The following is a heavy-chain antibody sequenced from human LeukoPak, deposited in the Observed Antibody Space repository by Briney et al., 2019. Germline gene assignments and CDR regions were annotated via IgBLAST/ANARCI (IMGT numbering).Heavy chain of an antibody. CDR1: GYTFTSYD. CDR3: ARDVSGSYDY. D-gene: IGHD1-26*01. CDR2: INPNSGGT. Sequence: ASVKVSCKASGYTFTSYDINWVRQATGQGLEWMGWINPNSGGTNYAQKFQGRVTMTRDTSISTAYMELSRLRSDDTAVYYCARDVSGSYDYWGQGTLVTVSS. J-gene: IGHJ4*02. V-gene: IGHV1-2*02.